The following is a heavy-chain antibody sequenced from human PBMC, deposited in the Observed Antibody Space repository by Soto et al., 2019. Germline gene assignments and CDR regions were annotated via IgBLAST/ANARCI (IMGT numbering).Heavy chain of an antibody. CDR3: AREDLFYDSSGYAVNYFDY. CDR2: ISYDGSNK. Sequence: QVQLVESGGGVVQPGRSLRLSCAASGFTFSSYAMHWVRQAPGKGLEWVAVISYDGSNKYYADSVKGRFTISRDNSKNTLYPQKNSLRAEDTAVYYCAREDLFYDSSGYAVNYFDYWGQGTLVTVSS. J-gene: IGHJ4*02. CDR1: GFTFSSYA. D-gene: IGHD3-22*01. V-gene: IGHV3-30-3*01.